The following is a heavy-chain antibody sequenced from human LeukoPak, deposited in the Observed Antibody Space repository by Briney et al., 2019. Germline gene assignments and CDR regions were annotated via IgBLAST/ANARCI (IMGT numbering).Heavy chain of an antibody. CDR1: GITFSSYG. Sequence: GRSLRLSCAASGITFSSYGMHWVRQAPGKGLGWVAFISYDGSNKYYADSVKGRFTISRDNSKNTLYLQMNSLRAEDTAVYYCAKSYSSSGYPWHFDYWGQGTLVTVSS. CDR2: ISYDGSNK. J-gene: IGHJ4*02. D-gene: IGHD3-22*01. CDR3: AKSYSSSGYPWHFDY. V-gene: IGHV3-30*18.